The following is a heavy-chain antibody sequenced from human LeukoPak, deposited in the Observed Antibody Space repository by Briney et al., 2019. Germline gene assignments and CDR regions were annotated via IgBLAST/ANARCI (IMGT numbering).Heavy chain of an antibody. CDR3: ARGSSSSVYYYYMDV. CDR1: GYTFTSYG. D-gene: IGHD6-6*01. J-gene: IGHJ6*03. CDR2: ISAYNGNT. V-gene: IGHV1-18*01. Sequence: ASVKVSCKASGYTFTSYGISWVRQAPGQGLEWMGWISAYNGNTNYAQKLQGRVTMTRNTSISTAYMELSSLRSEDTAVYYCARGSSSSVYYYYMDVWGKGTTVTVSS.